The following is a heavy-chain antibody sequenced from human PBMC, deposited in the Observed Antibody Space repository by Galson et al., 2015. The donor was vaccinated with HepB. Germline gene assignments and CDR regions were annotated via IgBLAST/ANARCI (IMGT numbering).Heavy chain of an antibody. CDR1: GFTVSSNY. CDR2: IYSGGST. D-gene: IGHD1-26*01. J-gene: IGHJ6*02. CDR3: ARVRKWELLRGSYYGMDV. Sequence: SLRLSCAASGFTVSSNYMSWVRQAPGKGLEWVSVIYSGGSTYYADSVKGRFTISRDNSKNTLYLQMNSLRAEDTAVYYCARVRKWELLRGSYYGMDVWGQGTTVTVSS. V-gene: IGHV3-66*01.